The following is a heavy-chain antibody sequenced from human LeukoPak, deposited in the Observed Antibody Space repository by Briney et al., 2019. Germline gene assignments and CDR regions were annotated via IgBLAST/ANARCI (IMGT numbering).Heavy chain of an antibody. CDR2: IGSRSATI. V-gene: IGHV3-48*01. D-gene: IGHD2-2*01. CDR3: AKVDCSSTSCYDGY. J-gene: IGHJ4*02. CDR1: GFTFSSYS. Sequence: GGSLRLSCAASGFTFSSYSMNWVRQAPGKGLEWVSYIGSRSATIYYADSVKGRFTISRDNAKNSLYLQMNSLRAEDTAVYYCAKVDCSSTSCYDGYWGQGTLVTVSS.